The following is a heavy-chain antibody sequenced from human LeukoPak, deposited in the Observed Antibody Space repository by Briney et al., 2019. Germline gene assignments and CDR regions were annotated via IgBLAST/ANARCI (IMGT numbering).Heavy chain of an antibody. CDR1: GFVFSNYG. Sequence: PGGALRLSCQTSGFVFSNYGMQWVRQAPGKGREWVAFVRYDESNEYYADSVKGRFTISRDNSTNTLYLQMNSLRAEGTGVYFCAKDSNSGYVSVGPDYWGLGTLVSVFS. V-gene: IGHV3-30*02. J-gene: IGHJ4*02. CDR2: VRYDESNE. D-gene: IGHD5-12*01. CDR3: AKDSNSGYVSVGPDY.